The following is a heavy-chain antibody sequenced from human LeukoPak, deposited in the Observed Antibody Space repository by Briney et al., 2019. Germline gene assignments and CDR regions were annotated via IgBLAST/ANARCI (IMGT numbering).Heavy chain of an antibody. J-gene: IGHJ4*02. Sequence: SETLSLTCAVYGGSFSGYYWSWIRQPPGKGLEWIGEINHSGSTNYNPSLKSRVTISVDTSKNQFSLKLSSVTAADTAVYYCARKIDYWGQGTLVTVSS. CDR3: ARKIDY. CDR2: INHSGST. CDR1: GGSFSGYY. V-gene: IGHV4-34*01.